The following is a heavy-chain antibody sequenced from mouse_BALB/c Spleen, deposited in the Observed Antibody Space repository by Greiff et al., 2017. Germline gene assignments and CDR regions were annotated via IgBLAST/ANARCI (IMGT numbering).Heavy chain of an antibody. CDR3: ARYGSRDWYFDV. CDR1: GFNIKDYY. V-gene: IGHV14-1*02. Sequence: EVQLHQSGAELVRPGALVKLSCKASGFNIKDYYMHWVKQRPEQGLEWIGWIDPENGNTIYDPKFQGKASITADTSSNTAYLQLSSLTSEDTAVYYCARYGSRDWYFDVWGAGTTVTVSS. CDR2: IDPENGNT. D-gene: IGHD1-1*01. J-gene: IGHJ1*01.